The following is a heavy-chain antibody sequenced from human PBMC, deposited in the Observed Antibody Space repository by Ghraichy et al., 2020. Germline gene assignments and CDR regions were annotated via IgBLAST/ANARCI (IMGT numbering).Heavy chain of an antibody. CDR1: GFTFSSYG. CDR2: ISYDGSNK. V-gene: IGHV3-30*18. CDR3: AKDLGYSGYDWGGDYYYGMDV. D-gene: IGHD5-12*01. Sequence: GGSLRLSCAASGFTFSSYGMHWVRQAPGKGLEWVAVISYDGSNKYYADSVKGRFTISRDNSKNTLYLQMNSLRAEDTAVYYCAKDLGYSGYDWGGDYYYGMDVWGQGTTVTVSS. J-gene: IGHJ6*02.